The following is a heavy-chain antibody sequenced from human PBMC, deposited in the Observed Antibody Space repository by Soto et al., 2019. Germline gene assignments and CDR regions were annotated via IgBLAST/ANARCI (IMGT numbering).Heavy chain of an antibody. CDR1: GYTFTSYA. J-gene: IGHJ3*02. CDR2: INAGNGNT. V-gene: IGHV1-3*01. D-gene: IGHD3-10*01. Sequence: QVQLVQSGAEVKKPGASVKVSCKASGYTFTSYAMHWVRQAPGQRLEWMGWINAGNGNTKYSQKFQGRVTITRDTSASTAYMELSSLRSEDTAVYYCARGARRFGEFADIWGQGTRVTVSS. CDR3: ARGARRFGEFADI.